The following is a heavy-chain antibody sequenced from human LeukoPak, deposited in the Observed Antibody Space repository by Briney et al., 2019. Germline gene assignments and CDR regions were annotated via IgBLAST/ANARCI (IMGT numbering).Heavy chain of an antibody. Sequence: SETLSLTCTVSGGSISSTTHYWSWIRQPPGKGLEWIGSIYYSGSTYYNPSLKSRVTISVDTSKNQFSLKLSSVTAADTAVYYCARQSRIAAAEDFQHWGQGTLVTVSS. D-gene: IGHD6-13*01. CDR2: IYYSGST. CDR1: GGSISSTTHY. J-gene: IGHJ1*01. CDR3: ARQSRIAAAEDFQH. V-gene: IGHV4-39*01.